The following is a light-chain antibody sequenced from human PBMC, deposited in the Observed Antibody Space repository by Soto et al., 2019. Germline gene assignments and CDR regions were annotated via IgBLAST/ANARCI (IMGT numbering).Light chain of an antibody. CDR2: SSN. CDR3: AAWDDSLNGHI. CDR1: SSNIGSNS. Sequence: QSVLTQPHSASGTPGQRVTISCSGSSSNIGSNSVHWFQQVPGTAPKPLIYSSNQRPSGVPERFSGSKSGTSASLAISELQSEDEADYYCAAWDDSLNGHIFGTGTKLTVL. V-gene: IGLV1-44*01. J-gene: IGLJ1*01.